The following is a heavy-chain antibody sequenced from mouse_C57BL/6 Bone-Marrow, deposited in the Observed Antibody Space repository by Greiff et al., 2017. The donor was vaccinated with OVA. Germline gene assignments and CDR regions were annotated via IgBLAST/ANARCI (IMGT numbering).Heavy chain of an antibody. J-gene: IGHJ1*03. CDR3: ASDHNGNYWDFDV. CDR2: IWGVGST. Sequence: VKLMESGPGLVAPSQSLSITCTVSGFSLTSYGVDWVRQSPGKGLEWLGVIWGVGSTNFNSALKSRLSISKDNSKSQVFLKMNSRQTDDAAMYYGASDHNGNYWDFDVWGTGTTVTVSA. CDR1: GFSLTSYG. D-gene: IGHD2-1*01. V-gene: IGHV2-6*01.